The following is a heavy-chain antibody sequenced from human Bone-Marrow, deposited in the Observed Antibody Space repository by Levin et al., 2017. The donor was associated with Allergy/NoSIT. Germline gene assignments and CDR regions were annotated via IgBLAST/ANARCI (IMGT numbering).Heavy chain of an antibody. D-gene: IGHD2-8*01. CDR3: VRALMSEGSWFDP. J-gene: IGHJ5*02. CDR1: GLKFNMFS. Sequence: GESLKISCAASGLKFNMFSLNWVRQSPMKGLEWLAYISGSGSTIHYAESVKGRFNISRDNEKNYVYLQMSSLTGDDTAIYYCVRALMSEGSWFDPWGQGTPVTVSS. V-gene: IGHV3-48*01. CDR2: ISGSGSTI.